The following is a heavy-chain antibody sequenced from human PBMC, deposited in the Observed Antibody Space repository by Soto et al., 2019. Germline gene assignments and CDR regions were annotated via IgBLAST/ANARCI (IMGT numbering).Heavy chain of an antibody. Sequence: PVGSLRLSCAASGLYVKYPAICCLRQEQRKGLEWVASISGSGDGTYYGDSVKGRFTISRESSSSTLYLQMNNLRGEYTAVYFCTKSRRGIFMVYGFGGRDGWGQETTCTIS. CDR3: TKSRRGIFMVYGFGGRDG. CDR2: ISGSGDGT. CDR1: GLYVKYPA. D-gene: IGHD2-8*01. J-gene: IGHJ6*02. V-gene: IGHV3-23*01.